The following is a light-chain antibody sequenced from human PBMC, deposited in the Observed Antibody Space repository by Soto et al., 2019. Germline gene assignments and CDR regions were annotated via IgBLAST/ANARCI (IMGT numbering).Light chain of an antibody. J-gene: IGKJ3*01. Sequence: DIPMTQSPSTLSASVGDRVTVTCRASQSISSWLAWYQQKPGKAPKLLIYDASSLESGVPSRFSGSGSGTEFTLTISSLQPGDFATYYCQQYHSYSPFTFSPGTKVDIK. CDR1: QSISSW. CDR2: DAS. CDR3: QQYHSYSPFT. V-gene: IGKV1-5*01.